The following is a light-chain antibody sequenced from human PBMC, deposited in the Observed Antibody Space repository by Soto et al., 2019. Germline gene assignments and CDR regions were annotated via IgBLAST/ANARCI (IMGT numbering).Light chain of an antibody. CDR1: SGSIDSDY. Sequence: FMLTQPHSVSESPGKTVTISCTRSSGSIDSDYVQWYQQRPGSAPTTVIYEHNQRPSGVPDRFSGSIDSSSNSASLTISGLKTEYEADYYCQSYDYSNHDVIFGGRTKVTVL. CDR3: QSYDYSNHDVI. V-gene: IGLV6-57*04. J-gene: IGLJ2*01. CDR2: EHN.